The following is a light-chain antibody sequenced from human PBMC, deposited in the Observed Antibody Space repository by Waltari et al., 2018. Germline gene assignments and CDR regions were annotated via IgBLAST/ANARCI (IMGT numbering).Light chain of an antibody. CDR3: KQARQTTWT. V-gene: IGKV2-28*01. Sequence: DIVRTQSPLALSVTPVEPASISCTLRQSHLHSSGNTFLDWYLQKPGESPHLLIYWVCNRASGVPNRCSGSGSGKDFTLKIRRVDDEDAGDYFCKQARQTTWTFGQGTKLEIK. J-gene: IGKJ1*01. CDR2: WVC. CDR1: QSHLHSSGNTF.